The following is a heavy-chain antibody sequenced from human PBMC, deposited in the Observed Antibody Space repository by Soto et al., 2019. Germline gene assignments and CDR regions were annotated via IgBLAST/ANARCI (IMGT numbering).Heavy chain of an antibody. CDR2: ISPHKGDT. J-gene: IGHJ4*02. CDR3: ARDLDGSGSYFTNY. CDR1: CYTFSSIG. V-gene: IGHV1-18*01. Sequence: ASVKVSFKTSCYTFSSIGISWVRQAPGQGLEWMGWISPHKGDTYYAQRLQGRVTMTTDTSTNTAYMELRSLRSDDTAVYFCARDLDGSGSYFTNYWGPGTLVTVSS. D-gene: IGHD3-10*01.